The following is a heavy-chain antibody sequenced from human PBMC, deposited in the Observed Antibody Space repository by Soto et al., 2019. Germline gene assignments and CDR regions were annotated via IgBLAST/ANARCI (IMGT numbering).Heavy chain of an antibody. D-gene: IGHD3-16*02. CDR2: INPNSGGT. V-gene: IGHV1-2*04. CDR3: ARGKRVDNVNPYDYIWGSYRPNGWFDP. Sequence: GASVKVSCKASGYTFTGYYMHWVRQAPGQGLEWMGWINPNSGGTNYAQKFQGWVTMTRDTSISTAYMELSRLRSDDTAVYYCARGKRVDNVNPYDYIWGSYRPNGWFDPWGQGTLVTVSS. J-gene: IGHJ5*02. CDR1: GYTFTGYY.